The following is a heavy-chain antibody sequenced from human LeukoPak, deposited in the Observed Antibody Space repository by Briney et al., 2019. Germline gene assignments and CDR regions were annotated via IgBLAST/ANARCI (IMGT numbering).Heavy chain of an antibody. CDR2: ISSTTNTI. CDR1: GFTFSDYS. Sequence: PGGSLRLSCAASGFTFSDYSMNWVRQAPGKGLEWVCFISSTTNTIYYADSVKGRFTIPRDNAKNSLYLQMNSLRDEDTAVYYCARDPNDYWGQGTLVTVSS. CDR3: ARDPNDY. J-gene: IGHJ4*02. V-gene: IGHV3-48*02.